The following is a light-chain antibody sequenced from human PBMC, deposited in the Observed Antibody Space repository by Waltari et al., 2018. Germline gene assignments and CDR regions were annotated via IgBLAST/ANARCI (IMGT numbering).Light chain of an antibody. CDR1: SSDVCGYKY. CDR3: SSYAGSNNWV. Sequence: QSALTQPPSASGSPGQSVTIPCTGTSSDVCGYKYYYCYQQNPGKAPKLMIFEVSKRPSGVPDRFSGSKSGNTASLTVSGLQADDEAHYYCSSYAGSNNWVFGGGTKLTVL. CDR2: EVS. V-gene: IGLV2-8*01. J-gene: IGLJ3*02.